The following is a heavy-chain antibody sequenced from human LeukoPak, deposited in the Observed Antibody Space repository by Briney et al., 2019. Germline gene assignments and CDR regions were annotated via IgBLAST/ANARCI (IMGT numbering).Heavy chain of an antibody. D-gene: IGHD6-19*01. J-gene: IGHJ5*02. V-gene: IGHV4-39*07. CDR1: GGSISSSSYY. CDR2: IYYSGRT. Sequence: SETLSLTSTVSGGSISSSSYYWGWIRQPPGKGLEWIGSIYYSGRTYYNPSLKSRVTISVDTSKNQFSLKLSSVTAADTAVYYCAREIIAVAGKGWFDPWGQGTLVTVSS. CDR3: AREIIAVAGKGWFDP.